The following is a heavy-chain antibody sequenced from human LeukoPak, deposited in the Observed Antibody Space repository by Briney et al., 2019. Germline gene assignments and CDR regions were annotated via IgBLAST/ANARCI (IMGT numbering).Heavy chain of an antibody. J-gene: IGHJ4*02. Sequence: GESPKISCKGSGYSFATYWFGWVRQMPGKGLEWMGIIHLGDSDTKYSPSFQGQVTISADKSISTAYLQWSGLKASDTAVYFCAMARNGNFYWYFDCWGQGTLVTVSS. CDR3: AMARNGNFYWYFDC. V-gene: IGHV5-51*01. D-gene: IGHD2-8*01. CDR1: GYSFATYW. CDR2: IHLGDSDT.